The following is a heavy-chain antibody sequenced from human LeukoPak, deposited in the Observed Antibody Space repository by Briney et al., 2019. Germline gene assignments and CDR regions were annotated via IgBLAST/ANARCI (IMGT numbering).Heavy chain of an antibody. CDR1: GXSILTTNW. V-gene: IGHV4-4*02. CDR2: VHLSGAS. J-gene: IGHJ4*02. D-gene: IGHD1-26*01. Sequence: PSGTLSLTCAVSGXSILTTNWWSWVRQPPGKGLEWIGEVHLSGASNYNPSLKSRVNMSVDNSKNQLSLELTSVTAADTAIYYCTRESGAFSPFGFWGQGTLVTVSS. CDR3: TRESGAFSPFGF.